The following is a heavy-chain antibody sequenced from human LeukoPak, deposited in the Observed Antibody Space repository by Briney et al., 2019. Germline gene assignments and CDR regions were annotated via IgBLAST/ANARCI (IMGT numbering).Heavy chain of an antibody. CDR2: IYYSGST. V-gene: IGHV4-31*03. CDR3: ARGQQPGAFDI. J-gene: IGHJ3*02. CDR1: GGSISSAGYY. Sequence: SETLSLTCTVSGGSISSAGYYWSWIRQHPGKGLEWIGYIYYSGSTYYNPSLKSRVTISVDTSKNQFSLKLSSVTAAETAVYYCARGQQPGAFDIWGQGTMVTVSS. D-gene: IGHD6-13*01.